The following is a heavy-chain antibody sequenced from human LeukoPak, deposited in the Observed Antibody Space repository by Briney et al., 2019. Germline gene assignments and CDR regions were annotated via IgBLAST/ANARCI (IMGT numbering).Heavy chain of an antibody. V-gene: IGHV3-9*01. Sequence: GRSLRLSCAASGFTFHVYAMHWVRQAPGKGLDWLSGISWYSGSIGYADSVKGRFTISRDNSKNTLYLQMTSLRAEDTAVYYSARQTRYCSSTSCPRGASDISGQGTMVTVSS. J-gene: IGHJ3*02. CDR1: GFTFHVYA. CDR3: ARQTRYCSSTSCPRGASDI. CDR2: ISWYSGSI. D-gene: IGHD2-2*01.